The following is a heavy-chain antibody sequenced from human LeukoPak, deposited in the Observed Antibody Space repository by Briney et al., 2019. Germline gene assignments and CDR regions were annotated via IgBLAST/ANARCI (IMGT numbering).Heavy chain of an antibody. CDR1: AFIFSGHW. CDR2: IKEDGSER. Sequence: GGSLRLSCEGSAFIFSGHWMNWVRQTPGKGLEWVASIKEDGSERQYVDSVKGRFSISRDNTKGSLFLQLNSLRAEDTAVYYCAKRKSEMALYFDYWGQGTLVTVSS. CDR3: AKRKSEMALYFDY. V-gene: IGHV3-7*03. D-gene: IGHD5-24*01. J-gene: IGHJ4*02.